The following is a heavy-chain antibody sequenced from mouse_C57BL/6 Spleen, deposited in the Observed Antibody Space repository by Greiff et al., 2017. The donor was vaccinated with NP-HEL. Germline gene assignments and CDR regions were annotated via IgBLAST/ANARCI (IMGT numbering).Heavy chain of an antibody. V-gene: IGHV3-6*01. CDR3: ARASVLRYYAMDY. D-gene: IGHD1-1*01. CDR2: ISYDGSN. CDR1: GYSITSGYY. J-gene: IGHJ4*01. Sequence: ESGPGLVKPSQSLSLTCSVTGYSITSGYYWNWIRQFPGNKLEWMGYISYDGSNNYNQSLKNRISITRDTSKNQFFLKLNSVTTEDTATYYCARASVLRYYAMDYWGQGTSVTVSS.